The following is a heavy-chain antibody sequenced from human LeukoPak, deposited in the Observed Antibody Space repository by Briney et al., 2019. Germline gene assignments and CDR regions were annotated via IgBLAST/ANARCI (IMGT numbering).Heavy chain of an antibody. D-gene: IGHD3-22*01. Sequence: GGSLRLSCAASGFTFSTYFMSWVRQAPGAGLEWVSSISGSGGSTYYADSVKGRFTISRDHSKKTVYLEMNSLRAEDTAVYYCAKPYYYDSTGYFFDYWGQGTLVTVSS. CDR2: ISGSGGST. V-gene: IGHV3-23*01. CDR3: AKPYYYDSTGYFFDY. CDR1: GFTFSTYF. J-gene: IGHJ4*02.